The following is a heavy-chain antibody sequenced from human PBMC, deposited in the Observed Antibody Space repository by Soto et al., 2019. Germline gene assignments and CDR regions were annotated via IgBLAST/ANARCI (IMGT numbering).Heavy chain of an antibody. CDR3: VRDSGAKLSSS. D-gene: IGHD2-2*01. CDR2: IIPIYRTA. Sequence: QVQLVQSGAEVKKPGSSVKVSCKASGGTFSSYRINWVRQAPGQGLEWVGGIIPIYRTAVYAQKFQGRVTITADESARTAYMELRSLKSQDTAVYYCVRDSGAKLSSSWGQGTLVTVSS. J-gene: IGHJ4*02. V-gene: IGHV1-69*01. CDR1: GGTFSSYR.